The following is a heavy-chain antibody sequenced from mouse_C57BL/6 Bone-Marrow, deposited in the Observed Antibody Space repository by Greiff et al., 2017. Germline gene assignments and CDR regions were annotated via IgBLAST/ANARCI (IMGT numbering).Heavy chain of an antibody. CDR1: GYTFTDYY. CDR2: INPNNGGT. CDR3: ARSQGAY. J-gene: IGHJ3*01. Sequence: EVQLQQSGPELVKPGASVKISCKASGYTFTDYYMNWVKQSHGKSLEWIGDINPNNGGTSYNQKFKGKATLTVDKSSSTAYMELRSLTSEDAAGYYCARSQGAYWGQGTLVTVSA. V-gene: IGHV1-26*01.